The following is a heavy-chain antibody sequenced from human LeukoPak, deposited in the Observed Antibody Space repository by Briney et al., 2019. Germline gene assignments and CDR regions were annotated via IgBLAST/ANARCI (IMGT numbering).Heavy chain of an antibody. J-gene: IGHJ5*02. Sequence: PSETLSLTCAVYGGSFSGYYWSWIRQPPGKGLEWIGEINHSGSTNYNPSLKSRVTISVDTSKNQFSLKLSSVTAADTAVYYCTRLRYYDSSGYYGFSHNRLKLGFDPWGQGTLVTVSS. CDR2: INHSGST. CDR1: GGSFSGYY. CDR3: TRLRYYDSSGYYGFSHNRLKLGFDP. V-gene: IGHV4-34*01. D-gene: IGHD3-22*01.